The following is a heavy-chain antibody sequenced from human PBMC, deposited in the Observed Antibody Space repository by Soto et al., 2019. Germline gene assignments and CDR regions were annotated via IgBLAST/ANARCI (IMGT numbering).Heavy chain of an antibody. CDR3: AKEEYSSSLFDY. J-gene: IGHJ4*02. CDR2: ISWNSGSI. CDR1: GFTFDDYA. Sequence: EVQLVESGGGLVQPGRSPRLSCAASGFTFDDYAMHWVRQAPGKGLEWVSGISWNSGSIDYADSVKGRFTISRDNAKNSLYLQMNSLRAEDTALYYCAKEEYSSSLFDYWGQGTLVTVSS. V-gene: IGHV3-9*01. D-gene: IGHD6-6*01.